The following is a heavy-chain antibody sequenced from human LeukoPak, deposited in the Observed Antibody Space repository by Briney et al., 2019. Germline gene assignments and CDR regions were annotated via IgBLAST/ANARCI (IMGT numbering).Heavy chain of an antibody. CDR1: GGSISSGGYY. V-gene: IGHV4-31*03. D-gene: IGHD3-3*01. CDR3: ARGDFWSGAPTD. J-gene: IGHJ4*02. Sequence: SETLSLTCTVSGGSISSGGYYWSWLRQHPGKGLEWIGYIYYSGSTYYNPSLKSRVSMSVDTSKNQFSLRVNSMTAADTAVYYCARGDFWSGAPTDWGQGTLVTVSS. CDR2: IYYSGST.